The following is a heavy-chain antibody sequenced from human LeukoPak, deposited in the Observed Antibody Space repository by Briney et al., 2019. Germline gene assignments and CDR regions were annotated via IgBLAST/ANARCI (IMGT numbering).Heavy chain of an antibody. CDR2: ISYDGSNK. V-gene: IGHV3-30*03. D-gene: IGHD6-19*01. CDR1: GFTFSSYG. Sequence: GGSLRLSCAASGFTFSSYGMHWVRQAPGKGLEWVAVISYDGSNKYYADSVKGRFTISRDNSKNTLYLQMNSLRAEDTAVYYCARSGSSGWYEGVWFDPWGQGTLVTVSS. J-gene: IGHJ5*02. CDR3: ARSGSSGWYEGVWFDP.